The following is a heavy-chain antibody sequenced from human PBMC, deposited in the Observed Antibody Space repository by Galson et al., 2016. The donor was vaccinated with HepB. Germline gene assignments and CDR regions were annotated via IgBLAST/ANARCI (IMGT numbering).Heavy chain of an antibody. D-gene: IGHD6-13*01. CDR1: GFTFSSYA. V-gene: IGHV3-23*01. J-gene: IGHJ6*02. CDR3: ANQKMRSKMYYFGMDV. CDR2: ITGSGGTT. Sequence: SLRLSCAASGFTFSSYAMIWVRQAPGKGLEWVSAITGSGGTTSYADSVKGRFTISRDNSKNTLYLQMNSLRAEDTAIYYCANQKMRSKMYYFGMDVWGQGTTVTVSS.